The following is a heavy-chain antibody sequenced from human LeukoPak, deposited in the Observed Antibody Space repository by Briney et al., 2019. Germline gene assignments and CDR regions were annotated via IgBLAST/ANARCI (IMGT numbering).Heavy chain of an antibody. V-gene: IGHV1-69*13. J-gene: IGHJ6*03. Sequence: SVKVSCKASGGTFSSYAVNWVRQAPGQGLEWVGGIIPIYGTTNYAQKFQGRVTITSDESTSTAFLELNSLRSDDTADYYCARGGGGYYYYYYMVVWGEGTTVTVSS. CDR1: GGTFSSYA. D-gene: IGHD2-15*01. CDR2: IIPIYGTT. CDR3: ARGGGGYYYYYYMVV.